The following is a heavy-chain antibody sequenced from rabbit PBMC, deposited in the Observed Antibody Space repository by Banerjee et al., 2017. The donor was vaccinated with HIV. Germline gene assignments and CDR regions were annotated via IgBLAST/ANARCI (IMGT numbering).Heavy chain of an antibody. CDR2: INTSSGNI. D-gene: IGHD7-1*01. Sequence: QEQLVESGGGLVKPGASLTLTCKASGFSFSNKYVMCWVRQAPGKGLEWIACINTSSGNIVYARWAKGRSTISKTSSTTVTLQMTSLTAADTATYFCARDRDGDAGYGSLALWGPGTLVTVS. J-gene: IGHJ6*01. CDR3: ARDRDGDAGYGSLAL. V-gene: IGHV1S45*01. CDR1: GFSFSNKYV.